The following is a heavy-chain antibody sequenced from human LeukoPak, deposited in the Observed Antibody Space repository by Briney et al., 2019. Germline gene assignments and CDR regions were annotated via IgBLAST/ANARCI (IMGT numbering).Heavy chain of an antibody. CDR3: AGRYCSSTSCYSDY. V-gene: IGHV3-30*02. CDR2: IRYDGSNK. D-gene: IGHD2-2*02. J-gene: IGHJ4*02. CDR1: GFTFSSYG. Sequence: PGGSLRLSCAASGFTFSSYGMHWVRQAPGKGLEWVAFIRYDGSNKYYADSVKGRLTISRDNSKNTLYLQMNSLRAEDTAVYYCAGRYCSSTSCYSDYWGQGTLVTVSS.